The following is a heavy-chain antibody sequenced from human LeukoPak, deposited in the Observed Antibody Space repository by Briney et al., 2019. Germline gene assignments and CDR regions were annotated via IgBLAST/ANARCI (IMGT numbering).Heavy chain of an antibody. Sequence: GASVKVSCKASGYTFINYYIHWVRQAPGQGLEWMGIIHPSGGSTSYAQRFQGRVAMTRDTSTSTVYMELSRLRSDDTAVYYCAREELHWFDPWGQGTLVTVSS. D-gene: IGHD1-26*01. J-gene: IGHJ5*02. CDR1: GYTFINYY. V-gene: IGHV1-46*01. CDR3: AREELHWFDP. CDR2: IHPSGGST.